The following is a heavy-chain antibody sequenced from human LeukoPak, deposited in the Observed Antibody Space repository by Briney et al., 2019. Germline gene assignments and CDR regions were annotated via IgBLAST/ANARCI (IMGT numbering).Heavy chain of an antibody. V-gene: IGHV3-23*01. J-gene: IGHJ4*02. D-gene: IGHD4/OR15-4a*01. CDR1: GFTFNNYA. CDR2: ISGDGVSP. Sequence: GGSLRLSCAASGFTFNNYALTWVRQTPGKGLECVSAISGDGVSPYYADSVRGRFTISRDNSKNTLYLQMNSLRVEDTAVYFCARDPGAFPYFFDCWGQGTLVTVS. CDR3: ARDPGAFPYFFDC.